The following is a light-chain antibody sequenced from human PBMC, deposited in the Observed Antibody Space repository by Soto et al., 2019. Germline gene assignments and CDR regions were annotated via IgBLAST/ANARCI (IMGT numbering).Light chain of an antibody. V-gene: IGKV3-11*01. CDR3: QQYGSSPYT. Sequence: EIVLTQSPPTLSLSPGERATLSCRASQSVSSYLAWYQQKPGQAPRLLIYDASNRATGIPARFSGSGSGTDFTLTISSLEPEDFAVYYCQQYGSSPYTFGLGTKLEIK. J-gene: IGKJ2*01. CDR1: QSVSSY. CDR2: DAS.